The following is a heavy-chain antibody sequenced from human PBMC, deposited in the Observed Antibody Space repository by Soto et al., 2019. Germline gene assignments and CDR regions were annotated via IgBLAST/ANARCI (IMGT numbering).Heavy chain of an antibody. CDR1: GGSISSSNW. CDR2: IYHSGST. Sequence: SETLSLTCAVSGGSISSSNWWSWVRQPPGKGLEWILEIYHSGSTNYNPSLKSRVTISVDKSKNQFSLKLSSVTAADTAVYYCARAYTAMMRGNWFDPWGQGTLVTVSS. V-gene: IGHV4-4*02. D-gene: IGHD5-18*01. J-gene: IGHJ5*02. CDR3: ARAYTAMMRGNWFDP.